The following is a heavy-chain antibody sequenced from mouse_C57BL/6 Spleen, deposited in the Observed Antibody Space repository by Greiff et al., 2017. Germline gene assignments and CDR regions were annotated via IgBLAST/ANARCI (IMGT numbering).Heavy chain of an antibody. V-gene: IGHV5-6*01. D-gene: IGHD4-1*01. CDR1: GFTFSSYG. J-gene: IGHJ2*01. CDR3: ARLLTGTGDFDY. CDR2: ISSGGSYT. Sequence: EVMLVESGGDLVKPGGSLKLSCAASGFTFSSYGMSWVRQTPDKRLEWVATISSGGSYTYYPDSVKGRFTISRDNAKNTLYLQMSSLKSEDTAMDDCARLLTGTGDFDYWGQGTTLTVSS.